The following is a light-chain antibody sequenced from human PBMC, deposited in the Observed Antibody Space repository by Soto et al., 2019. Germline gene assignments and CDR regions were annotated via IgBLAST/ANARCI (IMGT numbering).Light chain of an antibody. Sequence: DIQVTQSPSTLSASVGDRVTITCRASQSISSWLAWYQQKPGKAPKLLIYKASSLESGLPSRFSGSGSGTESTLTISSLQPDYFATYYRQQYNSYFRTFGQGTKVEIK. CDR1: QSISSW. CDR2: KAS. J-gene: IGKJ1*01. V-gene: IGKV1-5*03. CDR3: QQYNSYFRT.